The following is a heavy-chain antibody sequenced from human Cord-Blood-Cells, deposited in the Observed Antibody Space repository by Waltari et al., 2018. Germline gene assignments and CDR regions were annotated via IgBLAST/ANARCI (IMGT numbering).Heavy chain of an antibody. CDR1: GGTFSSYA. CDR3: ARALPPYDDILTGYSPYYCYYMDV. V-gene: IGHV1-69*01. CDR2: IIPILGTA. D-gene: IGHD3-9*01. J-gene: IGHJ6*03. Sequence: QVQLVQSGAEVKKPGSSVKVSCKASGGTFSSYAIRWVRQAPGQGLEWMGGIIPILGTANYEQKFQGRVKITADESTSTAYMVLSSLRSEDTAVYYCARALPPYDDILTGYSPYYCYYMDVWGKGTTVTVSS.